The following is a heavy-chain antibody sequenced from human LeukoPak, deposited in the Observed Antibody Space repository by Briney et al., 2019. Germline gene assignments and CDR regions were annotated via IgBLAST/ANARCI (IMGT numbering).Heavy chain of an antibody. Sequence: GGSLRLSCAASGFTFSSYGMHWVRQAPGKGLEWVAFIRYDGSNKYYADSVKGRFTICRDNYKNTLYLQMNSLRAEDTAVYYCAKITGLPIGERYYYYYMDVWGXGTTVTVSS. CDR3: AKITGLPIGERYYYYYMDV. CDR1: GFTFSSYG. D-gene: IGHD1-14*01. J-gene: IGHJ6*03. V-gene: IGHV3-30*02. CDR2: IRYDGSNK.